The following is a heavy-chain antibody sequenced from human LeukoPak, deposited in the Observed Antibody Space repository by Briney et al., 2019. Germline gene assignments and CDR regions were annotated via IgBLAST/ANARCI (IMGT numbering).Heavy chain of an antibody. CDR3: ARQAQWLLEYYFDY. D-gene: IGHD3-22*01. Sequence: SVKVSCKASGGTFSSYAISWVRQAPGQGLEWMGRIIPILGIANYAQKFQGRVTITADKSTSTAYMELSSLRSEDTAVYYCARQAQWLLEYYFDYWGQGTLVTVSS. V-gene: IGHV1-69*04. J-gene: IGHJ4*02. CDR2: IIPILGIA. CDR1: GGTFSSYA.